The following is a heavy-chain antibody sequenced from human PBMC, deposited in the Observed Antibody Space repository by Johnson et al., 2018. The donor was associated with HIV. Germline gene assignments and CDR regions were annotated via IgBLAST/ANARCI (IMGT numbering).Heavy chain of an antibody. J-gene: IGHJ3*02. V-gene: IGHV3-64*01. CDR1: GFTFSSYA. CDR2: ISSNGGST. Sequence: VQLVESGGGLVQPGGSLRLSCAASGFTFSSYAMHWVRPAPGKGLEYVSAISSNGGSTYYANSVKGRFTISRDNSKNTLYLQMGSLRAEDMAVYYCARGRATGRGRSAFDIWGQGTMVTVSS. D-gene: IGHD1-14*01. CDR3: ARGRATGRGRSAFDI.